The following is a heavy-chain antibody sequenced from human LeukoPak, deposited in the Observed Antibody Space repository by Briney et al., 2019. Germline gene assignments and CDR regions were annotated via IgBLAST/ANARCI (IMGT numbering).Heavy chain of an antibody. D-gene: IGHD3-9*01. J-gene: IGHJ4*02. CDR2: IYSGGGT. CDR3: ARLHYDVLTGPFDY. Sequence: GGSLRLSCSASGITVSTNYMSWVRQAPGKGLEWVSIIYSGGGTYYADSVKGRFTISRENSKNTLWLQMNSLRAEDTAVYYCARLHYDVLTGPFDYWGRGTLVTVSS. CDR1: GITVSTNY. V-gene: IGHV3-66*04.